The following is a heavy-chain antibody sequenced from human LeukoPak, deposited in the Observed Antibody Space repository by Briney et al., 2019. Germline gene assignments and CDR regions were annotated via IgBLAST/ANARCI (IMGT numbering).Heavy chain of an antibody. CDR2: ISGSGSTI. CDR1: GFNLNSYE. D-gene: IGHD3-3*01. Sequence: GGSLRLSCAASGFNLNSYEMNWVRQAPGKGLEWVSYISGSGSTIYYADSVKGRFTISRDNAKNSLYLQMNSLRAEDTAVYYCARGRFWSGYDAFDIWGQGTMVTVSS. CDR3: ARGRFWSGYDAFDI. V-gene: IGHV3-48*03. J-gene: IGHJ3*02.